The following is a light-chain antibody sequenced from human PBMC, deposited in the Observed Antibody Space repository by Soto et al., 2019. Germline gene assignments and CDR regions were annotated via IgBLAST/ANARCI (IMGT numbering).Light chain of an antibody. CDR2: EVS. CDR3: MQCIQSPLR. Sequence: ITDTTISRSFLPVAPVPISCSTNHTIFDSDDGTTYLDWYLQKPGQPPQLLIYEVSTRFSGVPDRFSGSGSGTDFTLRISWVEAEDVVVYYCMQCIQSPLRFGEGTRLEIK. CDR1: HTIFDSDDGTTY. V-gene: IGKV2D-29*01. J-gene: IGKJ5*01.